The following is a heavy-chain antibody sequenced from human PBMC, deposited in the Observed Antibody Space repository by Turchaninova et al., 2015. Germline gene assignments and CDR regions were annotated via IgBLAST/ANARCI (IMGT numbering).Heavy chain of an antibody. V-gene: IGHV4-59*02. CDR2: TYYSGRT. CDR3: ARADGVWYFDL. D-gene: IGHD2-8*01. CDR1: GGSGGSYY. J-gene: IGHJ2*01. Sequence: QVQLQESGPGLVKPSETLSPPCTVSGGSGGSYYWNWIRQPPGKGLEWIGYTYYSGRTNYNPSLRSRVTISIDTSQNHFSLKLSSLTAADAAVYYCARADGVWYFDLWGRGTLVTVSS.